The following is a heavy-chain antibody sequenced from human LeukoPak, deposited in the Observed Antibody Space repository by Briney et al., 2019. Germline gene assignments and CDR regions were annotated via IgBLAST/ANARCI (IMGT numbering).Heavy chain of an antibody. D-gene: IGHD5-18*01. V-gene: IGHV3-30*04. CDR1: GFTFCSYA. CDR2: ILHDGSNE. Sequence: GGSLRLSCAASGFTFCSYAMHWVRQAPGKGLEWVAFILHDGSNEYYADSVKGRFTISRDNSKNTLYLQVNSLRAEDTAVYYCTREKDTTMVQRPPDAFGIWGQGTMVTVSS. CDR3: TREKDTTMVQRPPDAFGI. J-gene: IGHJ3*02.